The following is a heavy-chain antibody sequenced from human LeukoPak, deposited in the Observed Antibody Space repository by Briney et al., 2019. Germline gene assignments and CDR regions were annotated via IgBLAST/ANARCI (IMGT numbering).Heavy chain of an antibody. CDR1: GYTFTSYD. J-gene: IGHJ4*02. D-gene: IGHD3-9*01. CDR2: MNPNSGNT. Sequence: ASVKVSCKASGYTFTSYDINWVRQATGQGLEWMGWMNPNSGNTGYAQKFQGRVTMTRNTPISTAYMELSSLRSEDTAVYYCARGASGGYFDWSKRYFDHWGQGTLVTVSS. V-gene: IGHV1-8*01. CDR3: ARGASGGYFDWSKRYFDH.